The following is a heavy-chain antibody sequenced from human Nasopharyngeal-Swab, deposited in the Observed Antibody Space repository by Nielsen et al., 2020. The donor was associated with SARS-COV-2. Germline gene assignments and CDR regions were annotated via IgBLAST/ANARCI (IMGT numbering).Heavy chain of an antibody. CDR1: GFTISSNY. CDR3: AREWEVVVAATLRFYFDY. CDR2: IYSCCST. Sequence: GGSLSLSCAASGFTISSNYMSWVRQPPGKGLELVSVIYSCCSTYYADSVKGRFTISRDNSKNTLYLQMNSLRAEDTAVYYCAREWEVVVAATLRFYFDYWGQGTLVTVSS. J-gene: IGHJ4*02. V-gene: IGHV3-66*01. D-gene: IGHD2-15*01.